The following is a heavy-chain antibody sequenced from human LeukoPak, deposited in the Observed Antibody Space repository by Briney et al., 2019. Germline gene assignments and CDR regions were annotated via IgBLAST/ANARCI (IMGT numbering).Heavy chain of an antibody. V-gene: IGHV3-30*04. CDR3: ARGFGVVRSPVYYFDY. D-gene: IGHD3-3*01. J-gene: IGHJ4*02. CDR2: ISYDGSNK. Sequence: PGGSLRLSCAASGFTFSSYAMHWVRQAPGKGLEWVAVISYDGSNKYYADSVKGRFTISRDNSKNTLYLQMNSLRAEDTAVYYCARGFGVVRSPVYYFDYWGQGTLVTVSS. CDR1: GFTFSSYA.